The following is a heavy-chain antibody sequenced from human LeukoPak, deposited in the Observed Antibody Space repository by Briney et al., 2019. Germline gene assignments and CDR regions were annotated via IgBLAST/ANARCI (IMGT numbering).Heavy chain of an antibody. CDR2: ISSSSSTI. V-gene: IGHV3-48*01. CDR1: GFTFSSYG. CDR3: AKVLGEYSIRSKPLDT. Sequence: GGSLRLSCAASGFTFSSYGMTWVRQAPGKGLEWVSYISSSSSTIYYADSVKGRFTISRDNSKNTLYLQMNSLRPEDTAVYYCAKVLGEYSIRSKPLDTWGQGTLVTVSS. J-gene: IGHJ5*02. D-gene: IGHD6-13*01.